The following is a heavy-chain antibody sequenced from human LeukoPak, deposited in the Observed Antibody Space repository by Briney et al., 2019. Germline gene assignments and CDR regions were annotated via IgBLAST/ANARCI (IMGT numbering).Heavy chain of an antibody. D-gene: IGHD3-10*01. V-gene: IGHV3-30*14. CDR3: LGFGPHYYSDR. CDR2: ISYDGSNK. Sequence: GGSLRLSCAASGFTFSSYAMHWVRQAPGKGLEWVAVISYDGSNKYYADSVKGRFSFSRDTSKNILYLQMNSLRVEDTAIYYCLGFGPHYYSDRWGQGTLVTVSS. CDR1: GFTFSSYA. J-gene: IGHJ5*02.